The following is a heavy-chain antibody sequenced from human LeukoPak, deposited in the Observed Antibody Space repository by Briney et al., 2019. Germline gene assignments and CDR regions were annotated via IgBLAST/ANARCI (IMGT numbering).Heavy chain of an antibody. Sequence: GSLELSCAASGFPFNDYYMSWIRQAPGKGLEGVSYISSSGSTIYYADSVKGRFTISRDNAKNSLYLQMNSLRAEDTAVYYCARDRTTVTTYLDYWGQGTLVTVSS. J-gene: IGHJ4*02. CDR1: GFPFNDYY. CDR2: ISSSGSTI. V-gene: IGHV3-11*01. CDR3: ARDRTTVTTYLDY. D-gene: IGHD4-17*01.